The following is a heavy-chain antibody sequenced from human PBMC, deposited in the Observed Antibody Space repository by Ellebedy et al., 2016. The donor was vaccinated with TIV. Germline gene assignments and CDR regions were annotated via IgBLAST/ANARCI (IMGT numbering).Heavy chain of an antibody. CDR1: GFIFSDYY. Sequence: GGSLRLSCAASGFIFSDYYMSWVRQAPGKGLEWVANIKQDGTKTYHVDAVKGRFTISRDNARNSLYLQMNNLRVEDTAVYYCATLGGRQRYSDWGQGSLVTVST. V-gene: IGHV3-7*01. CDR3: ATLGGRQRYSD. D-gene: IGHD6-6*01. J-gene: IGHJ4*02. CDR2: IKQDGTKT.